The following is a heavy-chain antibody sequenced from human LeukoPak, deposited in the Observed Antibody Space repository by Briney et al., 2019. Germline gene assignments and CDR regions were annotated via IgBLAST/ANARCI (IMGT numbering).Heavy chain of an antibody. V-gene: IGHV4-4*07. CDR3: ARGIWEMATIPYWYFDI. D-gene: IGHD5-24*01. CDR2: ISTSGST. CDR1: GDSISYFY. J-gene: IGHJ2*01. Sequence: SETLSLTCSVSGDSISYFYWSWIRQAAGKGLEWIGRISTSGSTNYNPSLKSRVTMSVDTSKNQFSLKLSSVTAADTALYYCARGIWEMATIPYWYFDIWGRGTLVTVSS.